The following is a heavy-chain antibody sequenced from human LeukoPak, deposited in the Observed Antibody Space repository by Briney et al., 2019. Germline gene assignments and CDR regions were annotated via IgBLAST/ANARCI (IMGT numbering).Heavy chain of an antibody. D-gene: IGHD3-10*01. V-gene: IGHV3-43*02. Sequence: GGSLRLSCAASGFTFDVYAMHWVRHAPPKGLEWVSLISGDGGSTYYADSVKGRFTISKDNSKNSLYLQMNSLRTEDTALYYCAKDMWRFGELDYDYWGQGTLVTVSS. CDR2: ISGDGGST. CDR3: AKDMWRFGELDYDY. J-gene: IGHJ4*02. CDR1: GFTFDVYA.